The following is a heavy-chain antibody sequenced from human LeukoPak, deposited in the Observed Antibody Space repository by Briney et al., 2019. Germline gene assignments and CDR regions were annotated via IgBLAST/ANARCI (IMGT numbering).Heavy chain of an antibody. V-gene: IGHV4-34*01. CDR1: GGSFSDYY. D-gene: IGHD3-10*01. CDR3: ARDMVRGNNDY. J-gene: IGHJ4*02. Sequence: SETLSLTCAVYGGSFSDYYWSWIRQPPGKGLEWIGEINHSGSTNYNPSLKSRVTISVDTSKNQFSLKLSSVTAADTAVYYCARDMVRGNNDYWGQGTLVTVSS. CDR2: INHSGST.